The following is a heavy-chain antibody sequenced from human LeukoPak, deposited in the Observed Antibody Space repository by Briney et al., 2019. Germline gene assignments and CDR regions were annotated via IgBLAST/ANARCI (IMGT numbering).Heavy chain of an antibody. CDR1: GGTFSSYA. Sequence: ASVKVSCKASGGTFSSYAISWVRQAPGQGLEWMGGIIPIFGTANYAQKFQGRVTITADESTSTAYMELSSLRSEDTAVYYCAREPPINCTNGVCYNCYYYGMDVWGQGTTVTVSS. D-gene: IGHD2-8*01. J-gene: IGHJ6*02. V-gene: IGHV1-69*13. CDR2: IIPIFGTA. CDR3: AREPPINCTNGVCYNCYYYGMDV.